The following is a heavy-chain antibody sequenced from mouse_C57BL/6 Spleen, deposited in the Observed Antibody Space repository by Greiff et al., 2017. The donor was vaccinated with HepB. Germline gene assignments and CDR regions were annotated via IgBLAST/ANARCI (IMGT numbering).Heavy chain of an antibody. D-gene: IGHD2-4*01. CDR2: INPYNGDT. Sequence: DVKLQESGPELVKPGDSVKISCKASGYSFTGYFMNWVMQSHGKSLEWIGRINPYNGDTFYNQKFKGKATLPVDKSSSTAHMELRRLTSEDSAVYYCARGITTWDYFDYWGQGTTLTVSS. CDR1: GYSFTGYF. J-gene: IGHJ2*01. CDR3: ARGITTWDYFDY. V-gene: IGHV1-20*01.